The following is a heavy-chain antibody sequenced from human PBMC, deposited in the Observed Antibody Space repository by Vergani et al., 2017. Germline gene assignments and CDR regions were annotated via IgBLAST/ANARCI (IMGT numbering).Heavy chain of an antibody. J-gene: IGHJ6*03. CDR3: ARVNTETNCHLYYYYYMDV. D-gene: IGHD4-11*01. CDR2: IDHTGRP. CDR1: GGPFTSYH. Sequence: QVQLQQWGGGLLKPSETLSLTCVVNGGPFTSYHWTLIRQSPGEGLEWVGDIDHTGRPDYNPSLKSRLTMSVDKSRNQFSLTLNSVTATDTAIYFCARVNTETNCHLYYYYYMDVWGQGTAVTVS. V-gene: IGHV4-34*01.